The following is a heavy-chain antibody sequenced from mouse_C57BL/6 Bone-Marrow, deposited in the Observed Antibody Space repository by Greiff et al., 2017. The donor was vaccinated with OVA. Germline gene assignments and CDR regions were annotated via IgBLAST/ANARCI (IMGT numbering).Heavy chain of an antibody. CDR2: INSDGGST. CDR3: ARLYYDYDENYAMDY. J-gene: IGHJ4*01. V-gene: IGHV5-2*01. CDR1: EYEFPSHD. D-gene: IGHD2-4*01. Sequence: EVQLVESGGGLVQPGESLKLSCESNEYEFPSHDMSWVRKTPEKRLELVAAINSDGGSTYYPDTMERRFIISRDNTKKTLYLQMSSLRSEDTALYYCARLYYDYDENYAMDYWGQGTSVTVSS.